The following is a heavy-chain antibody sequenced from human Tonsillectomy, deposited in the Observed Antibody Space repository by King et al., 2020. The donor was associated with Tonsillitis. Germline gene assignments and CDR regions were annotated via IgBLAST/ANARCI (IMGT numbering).Heavy chain of an antibody. Sequence: VQLVESGGGVAQPGGSLRLSCAASGFIFSSYAMNWVRQAPGTGLEWLSFLTYDGTTKYYADPVKGRFTISRDNSKNTLYLQKNSLREDDTAVYFFAKDRYGSGNNYFDSGGQGTLVTVSS. CDR2: LTYDGTTK. J-gene: IGHJ4*02. CDR3: AKDRYGSGNNYFDS. CDR1: GFIFSSYA. D-gene: IGHD3-10*01. V-gene: IGHV3-30*02.